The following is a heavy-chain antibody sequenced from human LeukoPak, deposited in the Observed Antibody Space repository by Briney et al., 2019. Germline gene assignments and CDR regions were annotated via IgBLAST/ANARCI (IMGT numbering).Heavy chain of an antibody. Sequence: GGSLRLSCAASGFTFSSYGMHWVRQAPGKGLEWVAVIWYDGSNKYYADSVKGRFTISRDNSKNTLYLQMNSLRAEDTAVYYCAKDQERWVVATHLDYWGQGTLVTVSS. CDR1: GFTFSSYG. CDR3: AKDQERWVVATHLDY. V-gene: IGHV3-33*06. D-gene: IGHD5-12*01. CDR2: IWYDGSNK. J-gene: IGHJ4*02.